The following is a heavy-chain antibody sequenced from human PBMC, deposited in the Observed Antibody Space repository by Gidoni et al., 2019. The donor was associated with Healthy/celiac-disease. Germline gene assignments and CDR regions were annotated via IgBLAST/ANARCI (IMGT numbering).Heavy chain of an antibody. Sequence: QVQLVQSGAEVKKPGSSVKVYCKASGGTFSSYAISWVRQAPGQGLEWMGGIIPIFGTANYAQKFQGRVTITADESTSTAYMELSSLRSEDTAVYYCARHVSGYQNPNDAFDIWGQGTMVTVSS. V-gene: IGHV1-69*01. CDR3: ARHVSGYQNPNDAFDI. CDR1: GGTFSSYA. J-gene: IGHJ3*02. D-gene: IGHD3-22*01. CDR2: IIPIFGTA.